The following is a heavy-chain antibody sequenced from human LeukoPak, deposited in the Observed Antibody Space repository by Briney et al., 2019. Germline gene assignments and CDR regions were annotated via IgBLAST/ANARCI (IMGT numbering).Heavy chain of an antibody. CDR1: GYTFTSYY. CDR2: INPSGGST. Sequence: ASVKVSCKASGYTFTSYYMHWVRQAPGQGLEWMGIINPSGGSTSYAQKFQGRVTMTRDTSTSTVYMELSSLRSEDTAVCYCASLWFGESYFDYWGQGTLVTVSS. CDR3: ASLWFGESYFDY. D-gene: IGHD3-10*01. J-gene: IGHJ4*02. V-gene: IGHV1-46*01.